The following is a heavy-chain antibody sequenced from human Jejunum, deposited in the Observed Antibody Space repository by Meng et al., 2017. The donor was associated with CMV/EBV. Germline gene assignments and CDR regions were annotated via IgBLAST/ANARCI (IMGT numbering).Heavy chain of an antibody. Sequence: SGLTFGDYYMSWIRQAPGKGLECVSYSRGYGRTIYYADSVKGRFTISRDNAKNSLFLQMDSLRAEDTAVYFCATVPGYSSGYYYFDYWGQGALVTVSS. CDR3: ATVPGYSSGYYYFDY. J-gene: IGHJ4*02. CDR1: GLTFGDYY. V-gene: IGHV3-11*01. CDR2: SRGYGRTI. D-gene: IGHD6-19*01.